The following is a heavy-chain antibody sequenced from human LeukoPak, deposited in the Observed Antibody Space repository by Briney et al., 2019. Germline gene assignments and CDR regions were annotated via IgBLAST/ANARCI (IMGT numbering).Heavy chain of an antibody. V-gene: IGHV3-11*01. CDR3: ARGGQQLEPDY. CDR2: ISRSGSTK. Sequence: RSGGSLRLSCAASGFTFSDYNMRWIRQAPGKGLEWVSSISRSGSTKYYADSVKGRFTISRDNAKNSLFLQMNSLRAEDTAVYYCARGGQQLEPDYWGQGTLVTVSS. J-gene: IGHJ4*02. CDR1: GFTFSDYN. D-gene: IGHD6-13*01.